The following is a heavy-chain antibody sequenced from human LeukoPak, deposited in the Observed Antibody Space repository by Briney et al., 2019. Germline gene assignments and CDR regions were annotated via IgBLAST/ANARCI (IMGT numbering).Heavy chain of an antibody. CDR1: GGSISSSSYY. Sequence: SETLSLTCTVSGGSISSSSYYWGWIRQPPGKGLEWIGSIYYSGSTYYNPSLKSRVTISVDTSKNQFSLKLSSVTAADTAVYYCARDPVAGRGTDYWGQGTLVTVSS. CDR3: ARDPVAGRGTDY. J-gene: IGHJ4*02. D-gene: IGHD2-15*01. CDR2: IYYSGST. V-gene: IGHV4-39*07.